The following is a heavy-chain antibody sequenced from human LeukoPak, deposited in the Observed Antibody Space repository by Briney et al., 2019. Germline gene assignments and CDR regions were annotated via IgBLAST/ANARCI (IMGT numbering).Heavy chain of an antibody. CDR3: ARDRNSASSNNWFDP. J-gene: IGHJ5*02. Sequence: PGGSLRLSCAASGFAFSSYALHWVRQAPGKGLEWVSVILYDGGKEYYADSVKGRFTISRDNSKNTLYLQMNSLRGEDTAVYYCARDRNSASSNNWFDPWGQGTLVTVSS. CDR1: GFAFSSYA. CDR2: ILYDGGKE. D-gene: IGHD6-6*01. V-gene: IGHV3-30-3*01.